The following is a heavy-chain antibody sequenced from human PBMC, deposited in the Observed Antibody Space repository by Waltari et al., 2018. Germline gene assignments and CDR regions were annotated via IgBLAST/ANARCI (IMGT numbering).Heavy chain of an antibody. J-gene: IGHJ4*02. CDR3: ARDFLELRQLVPTGFDY. CDR1: GGSFSGYY. Sequence: QVQLQQWGAGLLKPSETLSLTCAVYGGSFSGYYWSWIRQPPGKGLEWIGEINHSGSTNYNPSLKSRVTISVDTSKNQFSLKLSSVTAADTAVYYCARDFLELRQLVPTGFDYWGQGTLVTVSS. V-gene: IGHV4-34*01. CDR2: INHSGST. D-gene: IGHD6-13*01.